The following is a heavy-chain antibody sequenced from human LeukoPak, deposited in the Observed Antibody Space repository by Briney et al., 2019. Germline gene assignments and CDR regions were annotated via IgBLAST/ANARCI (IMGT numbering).Heavy chain of an antibody. CDR3: AKDTPLRYFDY. V-gene: IGHV3-30*02. CDR2: IRNDGSII. Sequence: SGGSLRLSCAASGFTFSSYGMHWIRQAPGKGLEWVAFIRNDGSIIYNADSVKGRFTISRDNSKNTLYLQMNSLRADDTAVYYCAKDTPLRYFDYWGQGTLVTVSS. D-gene: IGHD3-16*01. CDR1: GFTFSSYG. J-gene: IGHJ4*02.